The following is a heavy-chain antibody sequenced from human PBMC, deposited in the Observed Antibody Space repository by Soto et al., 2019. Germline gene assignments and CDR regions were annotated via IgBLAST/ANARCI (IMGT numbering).Heavy chain of an antibody. CDR1: GGSITSTTYY. V-gene: IGHV4-39*01. CDR3: ARRLILYCSGGSCYSGDDAFDI. Sequence: QLQLQESGPGLVKPSETLSLTCTVSGGSITSTTYYWGGIRKPQGRGRRWLGGFIFSGTPYYNPSLKSRVTISVDTSKNQFSLKLSSVTAADTAVYYCARRLILYCSGGSCYSGDDAFDIWGQGTMVTVFS. CDR2: FIFSGTP. J-gene: IGHJ3*02. D-gene: IGHD2-15*01.